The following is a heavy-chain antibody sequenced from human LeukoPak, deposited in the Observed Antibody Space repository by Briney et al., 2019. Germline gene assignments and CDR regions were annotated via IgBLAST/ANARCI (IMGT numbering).Heavy chain of an antibody. Sequence: GGSLRLSCAASGFTFSSYAMSWVRQAPGKGLEWVSSIGGSDGRTYYAKSVKGRFTISRDNSKNTLYLQMNSLRVEDTAVYFCADPPNADYWGQGTLVTVSS. D-gene: IGHD4/OR15-4a*01. CDR3: ADPPNADY. CDR1: GFTFSSYA. CDR2: IGGSDGRT. V-gene: IGHV3-23*01. J-gene: IGHJ4*02.